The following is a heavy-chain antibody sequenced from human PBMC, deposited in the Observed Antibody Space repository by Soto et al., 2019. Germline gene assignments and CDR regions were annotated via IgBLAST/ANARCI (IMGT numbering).Heavy chain of an antibody. CDR1: GFTFSSYA. CDR3: AKDPSYGSGSYYYYYYGMDV. D-gene: IGHD3-10*01. CDR2: ISGSGGST. J-gene: IGHJ6*02. Sequence: EVQVLESGGGLVQPGGSLRLSCAASGFTFSSYAMSWVRQAPGKGLEWVSAISGSGGSTYHADSVRGRFTISRDYSKNTLYLQMNSLRAEDTAVYYCAKDPSYGSGSYYYYYYGMDVWGQGTTVTVSS. V-gene: IGHV3-23*01.